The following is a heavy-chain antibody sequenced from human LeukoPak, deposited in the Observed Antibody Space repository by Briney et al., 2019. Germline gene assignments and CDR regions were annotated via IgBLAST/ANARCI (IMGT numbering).Heavy chain of an antibody. CDR3: ATSPRRALANWFDP. CDR2: IYYSGST. D-gene: IGHD3-3*02. V-gene: IGHV4-59*01. J-gene: IGHJ5*02. CDR1: GGSISSDF. Sequence: SETLSLTCTVSGGSISSDFWSWIRQPPGKGLEWIGYIYYSGSTNYNPSLKSRVTVSVDTSKNQFSLKLSSVTAADTAVYYCATSPRRALANWFDPWGQGTLVTVSS.